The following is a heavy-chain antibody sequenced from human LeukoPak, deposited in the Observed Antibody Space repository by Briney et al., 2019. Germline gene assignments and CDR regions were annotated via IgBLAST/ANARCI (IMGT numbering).Heavy chain of an antibody. J-gene: IGHJ3*02. D-gene: IGHD2-2*01. CDR1: GFTFSSYG. Sequence: GGSLRLSCAASGFTFSSYGMHLVRQAPGKGLEWVAVISYDGSNKYYADSVKGRFTISRDNSKNTLYLQMNSLRAEDTAVYYCAKSRGSLPKGAFDIWGQGTMVTVSS. CDR3: AKSRGSLPKGAFDI. CDR2: ISYDGSNK. V-gene: IGHV3-30*18.